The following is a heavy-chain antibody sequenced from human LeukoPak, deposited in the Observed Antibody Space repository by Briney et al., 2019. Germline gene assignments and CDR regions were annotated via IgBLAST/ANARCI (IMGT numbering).Heavy chain of an antibody. CDR3: ARDPKYSSGYY. Sequence: SQTLSLTCTVSGHSISIGYYWGWIRQRTGKGVEWIGSIYHSGSTYYNPYLKSRVTISADTSKNQISLKLSSVTAADTAVYYCARDPKYSSGYYWGQGTPVTASS. CDR1: GHSISIGYY. CDR2: IYHSGST. V-gene: IGHV4-38-2*02. D-gene: IGHD6-19*01. J-gene: IGHJ4*02.